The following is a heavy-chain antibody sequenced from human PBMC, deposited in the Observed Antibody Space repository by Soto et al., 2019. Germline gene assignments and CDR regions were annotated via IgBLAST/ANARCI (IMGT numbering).Heavy chain of an antibody. CDR3: AKGGYSSGWNWVSGDY. Sequence: EVQLLESGGGLVQPGGSLRLSCAASGFTFSSYAMSWVRQAPGKGLEWVSAIGSSGGSTYYADSVKGRFTIARDNSKNTLYLQMDSLRAEDTAVYYCAKGGYSSGWNWVSGDYWGQGTLVTVSS. CDR2: IGSSGGST. D-gene: IGHD6-19*01. CDR1: GFTFSSYA. J-gene: IGHJ4*02. V-gene: IGHV3-23*01.